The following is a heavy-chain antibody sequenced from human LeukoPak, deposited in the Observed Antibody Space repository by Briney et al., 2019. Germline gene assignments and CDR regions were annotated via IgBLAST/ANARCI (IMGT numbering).Heavy chain of an antibody. J-gene: IGHJ4*02. CDR3: ARVSGNPRFLEWLYPDY. CDR2: INAGNDNT. Sequence: GASVKVSCKASGYTFSDYAMHWVRQAPGQRLEWMGWINAGNDNTKYSQKFQGRVTITRDTSASTAYMELSSLRSEDTAVYYCARVSGNPRFLEWLYPDYWGQGTLVTVSS. CDR1: GYTFSDYA. D-gene: IGHD3-3*01. V-gene: IGHV1-3*01.